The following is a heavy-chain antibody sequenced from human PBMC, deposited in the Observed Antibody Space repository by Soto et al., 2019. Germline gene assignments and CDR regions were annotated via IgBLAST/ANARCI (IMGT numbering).Heavy chain of an antibody. D-gene: IGHD3-3*01. V-gene: IGHV3-30*03. CDR1: GFTFSASV. CDR3: VREEFEDGRGHFTN. J-gene: IGHJ4*02. Sequence: ESGGGVVQPGGSLRLSCAASGFTFSASVMHWVRQAPGNGLEWMAILSYGAKNKYYADSVKGRFTISRDISESTLYLQMDSLRTEDTAVYYCVREEFEDGRGHFTNWGQGTLVSVSS. CDR2: LSYGAKNK.